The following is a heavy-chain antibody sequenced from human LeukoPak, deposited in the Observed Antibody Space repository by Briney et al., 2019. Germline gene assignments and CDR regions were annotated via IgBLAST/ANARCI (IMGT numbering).Heavy chain of an antibody. CDR3: AREAYGSGSYHFDY. CDR2: INTNTGNP. Sequence: GASVKVSCKASGYTFTSYAMNWVRQAPGQGLEWMGRINTNTGNPMYAQGFTGRFVFSLDTSVSTAYLQISSLEAEDTAIYYCAREAYGSGSYHFDYWGQGTLVTASS. V-gene: IGHV7-4-1*02. CDR1: GYTFTSYA. D-gene: IGHD3-10*01. J-gene: IGHJ4*02.